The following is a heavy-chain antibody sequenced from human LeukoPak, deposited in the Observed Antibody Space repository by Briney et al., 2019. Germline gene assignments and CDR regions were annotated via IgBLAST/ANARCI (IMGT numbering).Heavy chain of an antibody. CDR3: ARGIGGTGIFDY. J-gene: IGHJ4*02. D-gene: IGHD3-16*01. Sequence: GGSLRLSCAASGFTFDDYAMHWVRQAPGKGLEWVSLISGDGGSTYYADSVKGRFTISRDNAKNSLYLQMNSLRAGDTAFYYCARGIGGTGIFDYWGQGTLVTVSS. V-gene: IGHV3-43*02. CDR1: GFTFDDYA. CDR2: ISGDGGST.